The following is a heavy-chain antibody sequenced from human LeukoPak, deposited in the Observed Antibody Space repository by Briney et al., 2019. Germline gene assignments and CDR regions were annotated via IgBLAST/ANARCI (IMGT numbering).Heavy chain of an antibody. CDR2: FSHRGST. Sequence: SETLSLTCTVSGYSISNGYYWGWIRQPPGKGLEWVGSFSHRGSTYYNPSLRSRITISLDRSKQKFSLKLTSVPAADTAVYFCARGAEYYAIWREYAGYSDYWGQGISVTVSS. CDR1: GYSISNGYY. CDR3: ARGAEYYAIWREYAGYSDY. J-gene: IGHJ4*02. V-gene: IGHV4-38-2*02. D-gene: IGHD3/OR15-3a*01.